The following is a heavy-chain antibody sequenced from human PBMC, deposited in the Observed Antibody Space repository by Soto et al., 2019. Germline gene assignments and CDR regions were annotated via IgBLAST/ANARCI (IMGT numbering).Heavy chain of an antibody. CDR3: ASLSSITIFGVVMPTAFDI. Sequence: QVQLVESGGGVVQPGRSLRLSCAASGFTFSSYGMHWVRQAPGKGLEWVAVISYDGSNKYYADSVKGRFTISRDNSKNTLYLQMNSLRAEDTAVYYCASLSSITIFGVVMPTAFDIWGQGTMVTVSS. CDR1: GFTFSSYG. CDR2: ISYDGSNK. V-gene: IGHV3-30*03. J-gene: IGHJ3*02. D-gene: IGHD3-3*01.